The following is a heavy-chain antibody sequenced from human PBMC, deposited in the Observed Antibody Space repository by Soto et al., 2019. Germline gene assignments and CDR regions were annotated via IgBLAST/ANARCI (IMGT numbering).Heavy chain of an antibody. V-gene: IGHV1-3*01. CDR3: ASEYQLPPGRGGDYYYYGMDV. CDR1: GYTLTSYA. CDR2: INAGNGNT. J-gene: IGHJ6*02. Sequence: GASVKVSCKASGYTLTSYAMHWVRQAPGQRLEGMGWINAGNGNTKYSQKFQGRVTITRDTSASTAYMELSSLRSEDTAVYYCASEYQLPPGRGGDYYYYGMDVWGQGTTVTVSS. D-gene: IGHD2-2*01.